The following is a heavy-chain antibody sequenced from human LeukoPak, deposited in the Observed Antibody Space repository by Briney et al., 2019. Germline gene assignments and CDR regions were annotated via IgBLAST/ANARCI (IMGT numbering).Heavy chain of an antibody. CDR2: ISSSGGTT. V-gene: IGHV3-23*01. J-gene: IGHJ4*02. D-gene: IGHD5-12*01. Sequence: GGSLRLSCVGSGFTFSNYALTWVRQAPGKGLEWVSGISSSGGTTYYADSVKGRFTISRDNSKNTLYLQINSLRAEGMAVYYCAKEGYPADDYWGQGTLVTVSS. CDR3: AKEGYPADDY. CDR1: GFTFSNYA.